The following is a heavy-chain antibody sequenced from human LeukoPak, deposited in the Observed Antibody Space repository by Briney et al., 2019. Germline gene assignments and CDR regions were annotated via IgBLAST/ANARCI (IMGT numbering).Heavy chain of an antibody. J-gene: IGHJ4*02. D-gene: IGHD6-19*01. Sequence: PSETLSLTCTVSGGSISSYYWSWIRQPAGKGLEWIGRIYTSGSTNYNPSLKSRVTMSVDTSKNQFSLKLSSVTAADTAVYYCARDLTLGQWLVFDYWGQGTLDTVSS. CDR3: ARDLTLGQWLVFDY. CDR2: IYTSGST. CDR1: GGSISSYY. V-gene: IGHV4-4*07.